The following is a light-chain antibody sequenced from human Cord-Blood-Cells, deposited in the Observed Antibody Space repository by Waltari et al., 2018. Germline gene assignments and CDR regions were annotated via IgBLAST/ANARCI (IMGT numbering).Light chain of an antibody. CDR2: GNS. CDR1: TSNIGAGYD. J-gene: IGLJ3*02. Sequence: QSVLTQPPSVSGAPGQRVTISCTGSTSNIGAGYDVPWYQQTPGTAPKLLIYGNSNRPSGVPDRFSGSKSGTSASLAITGLQAEDEADYYCQSYDSSLSGWVFGGGTKLTVL. CDR3: QSYDSSLSGWV. V-gene: IGLV1-40*01.